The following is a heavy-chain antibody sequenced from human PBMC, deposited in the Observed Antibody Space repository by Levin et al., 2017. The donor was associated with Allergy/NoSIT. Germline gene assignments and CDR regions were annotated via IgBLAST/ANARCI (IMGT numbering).Heavy chain of an antibody. CDR3: ARARRKGYTRAYYFDY. D-gene: IGHD5-18*01. Sequence: GESLKISCKGSGYSFTSYWIGWVRQMPGKGLEWMGIIYPGDSDTRYSPSFQGQVTISADKSISTAYLQWSSLKASDTAMYYCARARRKGYTRAYYFDYWGQGTLVTVSS. CDR2: IYPGDSDT. V-gene: IGHV5-51*01. CDR1: GYSFTSYW. J-gene: IGHJ4*02.